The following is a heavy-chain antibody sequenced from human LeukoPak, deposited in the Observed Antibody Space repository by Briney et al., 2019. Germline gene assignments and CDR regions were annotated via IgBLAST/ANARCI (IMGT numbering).Heavy chain of an antibody. D-gene: IGHD5-18*01. CDR3: ARVAYSYGYSNWFDP. J-gene: IGHJ5*02. CDR1: ADSINNFY. Sequence: SETLSLTCAVSADSINNFYWSWIRQPPGKGLQWIGYIYYSGSTNYNPSLKSRVTISVDTSKNQFSLKLSSVTAADTAVYYCARVAYSYGYSNWFDPWGQGTLVTVSS. CDR2: IYYSGST. V-gene: IGHV4-59*08.